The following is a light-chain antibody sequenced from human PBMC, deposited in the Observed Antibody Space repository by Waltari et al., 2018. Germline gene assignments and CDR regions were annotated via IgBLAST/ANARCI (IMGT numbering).Light chain of an antibody. Sequence: QSVLTQPPSVSGAPGQRVTISCTGSSSNIGAGSNVHWYQQLPGTPPNLPIFENNTRPSGVPDRFSGSKSGTSASLVITGLQAEDEADYYCQSYDSSLRGSRVFGGGTKVTVL. CDR1: SSNIGAGSN. CDR2: ENN. J-gene: IGLJ3*02. CDR3: QSYDSSLRGSRV. V-gene: IGLV1-40*01.